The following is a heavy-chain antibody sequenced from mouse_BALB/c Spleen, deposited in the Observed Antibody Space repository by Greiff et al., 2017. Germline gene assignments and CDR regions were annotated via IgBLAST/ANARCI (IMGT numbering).Heavy chain of an antibody. D-gene: IGHD2-1*01. J-gene: IGHJ4*01. V-gene: IGHV1-7*01. Sequence: QVQLKESGAELAKPGASVKMSCKASGYTFTSYWMHWVKQRPGQGLEWIGYINPSTGYTEYNQKFKDKATLTADKSSSTAYMQLRSLTSEDSAVYYCARRPIYYGNYVGAMDYWGQGTSVTVSS. CDR3: ARRPIYYGNYVGAMDY. CDR2: INPSTGYT. CDR1: GYTFTSYW.